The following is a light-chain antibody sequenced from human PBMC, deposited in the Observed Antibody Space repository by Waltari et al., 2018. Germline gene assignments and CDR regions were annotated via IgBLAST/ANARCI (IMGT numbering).Light chain of an antibody. J-gene: IGKJ4*01. Sequence: DIQLTQSPSNLSASVGDRVTIACRANQSISLWLAWYQQKPGKAPKLLISKSSILESGVPSRFSGSGSGTDFTLSISSLQPDDFATYYCQQFHSYVLTFGGGTKVEIK. CDR3: QQFHSYVLT. V-gene: IGKV1-5*03. CDR1: QSISLW. CDR2: KSS.